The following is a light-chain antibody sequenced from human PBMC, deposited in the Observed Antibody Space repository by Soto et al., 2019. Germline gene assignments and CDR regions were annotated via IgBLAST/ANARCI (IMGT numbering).Light chain of an antibody. Sequence: EIVLTQSPGTLSLSPGERATLSCRASQSVAKNYLAWYQLKPGQAPRLLIHGPSSRATGIPDRFSGSGSGTDFTLTISRLEPEDFAVYYCHQYASSPQTLGQGTKVEIK. V-gene: IGKV3-20*01. CDR3: HQYASSPQT. CDR2: GPS. J-gene: IGKJ1*01. CDR1: QSVAKNY.